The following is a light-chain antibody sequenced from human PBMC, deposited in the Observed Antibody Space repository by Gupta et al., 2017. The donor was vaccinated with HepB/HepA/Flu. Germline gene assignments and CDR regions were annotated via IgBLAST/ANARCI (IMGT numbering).Light chain of an antibody. J-gene: IGLJ2*01. V-gene: IGLV2-14*03. CDR3: SSYTSTTTVV. CDR2: DVT. CDR1: SSDVGGYDY. Sequence: QSALTQPASVSASPGQSITISCTATSSDVGGYDYVSWYQQNPGRAPKLMIYDVTNRPSGVSDRFSGSKSDNTASLTISGLQAEDEGDYYCSSYTSTTTVVFGGGTKLTVL.